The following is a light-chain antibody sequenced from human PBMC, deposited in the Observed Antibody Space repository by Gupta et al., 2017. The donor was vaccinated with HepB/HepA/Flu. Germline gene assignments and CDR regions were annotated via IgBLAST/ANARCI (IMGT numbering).Light chain of an antibody. V-gene: IGKV2-30*01. J-gene: IGKJ2*01. CDR2: RTS. CDR1: QSLLYKDDNTH. CDR3: MQGTYWPYT. Sequence: DVVMTQSPLSLPVTLGQPVSISCRSSQSLLYKDDNTHLNWFQQRPGQSPRRLIYRTSNRDSGVPDRFSGSGSGADFTLQISRVEAEDVGVYYCMQGTYWPYTFGQGTKLEIK.